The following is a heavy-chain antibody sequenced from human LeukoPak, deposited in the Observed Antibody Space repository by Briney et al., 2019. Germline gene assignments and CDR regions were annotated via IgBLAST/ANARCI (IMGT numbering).Heavy chain of an antibody. Sequence: ASVKVSCKASGYTFTSYYMHWVRQAPGQGLEWMGIINPSGGSTSYAQKFQGRVTMTRDMSTSTVYMELSSLRSEDTAVYYCANERRDDAFDIWGQGTMVTVSS. CDR3: ANERRDDAFDI. CDR1: GYTFTSYY. V-gene: IGHV1-46*01. J-gene: IGHJ3*02. CDR2: INPSGGST.